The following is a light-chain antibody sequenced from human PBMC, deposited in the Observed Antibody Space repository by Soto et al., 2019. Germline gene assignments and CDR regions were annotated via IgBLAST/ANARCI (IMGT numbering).Light chain of an antibody. CDR1: SSDVGGYNY. V-gene: IGLV2-8*01. CDR2: EVS. CDR3: TSNAGSNNLV. J-gene: IGLJ3*02. Sequence: QSVLTQPPSASGSPGQSVTISCTGTSSDVGGYNYVSWYQQHTGKAPKLIIYEVSKRPSGVPDRFSGSKSGHTASLTVSGLQAEDEADYYCTSNAGSNNLVFAGGTKLTVL.